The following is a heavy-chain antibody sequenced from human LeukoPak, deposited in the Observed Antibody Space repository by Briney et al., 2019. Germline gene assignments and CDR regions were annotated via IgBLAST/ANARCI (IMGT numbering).Heavy chain of an antibody. CDR3: VRGGCSSTSCLDY. V-gene: IGHV3-23*01. CDR2: ISGSGAST. Sequence: GGSLRLSCAASGFTFSSYAMSWVRQAPGKGLEWVSAISGSGASTYYADSVKGRFTISRDNAKNTLYLQMNSLRAEDTAVYTCVRGGCSSTSCLDYWGQGTLVTVSS. D-gene: IGHD2-2*01. CDR1: GFTFSSYA. J-gene: IGHJ4*02.